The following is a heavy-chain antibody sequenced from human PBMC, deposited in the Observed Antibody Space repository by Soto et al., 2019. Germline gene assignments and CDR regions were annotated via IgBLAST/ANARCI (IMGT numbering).Heavy chain of an antibody. V-gene: IGHV1-8*01. J-gene: IGHJ6*02. D-gene: IGHD1-7*01. CDR2: MNPNSGNT. CDR3: AGGVTGRYNWNYGFSAWYYYGMDV. Sequence: QVQLVQSGAEVKKPGASVKVSCKASGYTFTSYDINWVRQATGQGLEWMGWMNPNSGNTGYAQKFQGRVTMTRNTSISTAYMELSSLRSEDTAVYYCAGGVTGRYNWNYGFSAWYYYGMDVWGQGTTVTVSS. CDR1: GYTFTSYD.